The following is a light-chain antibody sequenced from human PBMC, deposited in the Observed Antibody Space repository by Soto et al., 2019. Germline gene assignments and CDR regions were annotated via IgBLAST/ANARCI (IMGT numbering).Light chain of an antibody. CDR3: QQYGSSLYT. J-gene: IGKJ3*01. CDR1: QSVSSKY. CDR2: GTS. Sequence: DIVLTQSPGTLSLSPGERATLSCRASQSVSSKYLAWYQQKPGQAPRVLIYGTSIRASGVPERFSGGGSGTDFTLTITRLEPEEFAVYYCQQYGSSLYTFGPGTKVDLK. V-gene: IGKV3-20*01.